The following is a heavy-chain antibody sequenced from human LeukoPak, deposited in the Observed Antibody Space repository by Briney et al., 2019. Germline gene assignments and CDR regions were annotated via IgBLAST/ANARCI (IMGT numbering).Heavy chain of an antibody. V-gene: IGHV3-30*02. D-gene: IGHD6-19*01. CDR3: AKDRAVAGTGYYFDY. J-gene: IGHJ4*02. Sequence: GGSLRLSCAASGFTFSSYGMHWVRQAPGKGLEWVAFIRYDGSNKYYADSVKGRFTISRDNSKNTLYLQMNSLRAEDTAVYYCAKDRAVAGTGYYFDYWGQGTLVTVSS. CDR2: IRYDGSNK. CDR1: GFTFSSYG.